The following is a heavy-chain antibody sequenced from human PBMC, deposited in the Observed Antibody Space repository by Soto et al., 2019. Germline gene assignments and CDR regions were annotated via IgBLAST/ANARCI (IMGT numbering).Heavy chain of an antibody. V-gene: IGHV3-23*01. J-gene: IGHJ3*01. D-gene: IGHD3-10*01. Sequence: PGGSLRLSCAASGFSFASYAMSWVRQAPGKGLQWVSTISSSGDNTYYADSVKGRFTIFRDNSKHTLFLQMSSLRAEDTAIFYCAKDQGLRGHGAADDAFDVWGQGTVVTVSS. CDR2: ISSSGDNT. CDR3: AKDQGLRGHGAADDAFDV. CDR1: GFSFASYA.